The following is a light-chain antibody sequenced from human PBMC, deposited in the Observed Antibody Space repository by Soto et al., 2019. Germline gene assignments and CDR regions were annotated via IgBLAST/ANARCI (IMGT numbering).Light chain of an antibody. CDR3: AACDDSLSGPMV. CDR1: SSNIGRNT. CDR2: SDS. J-gene: IGLJ3*02. V-gene: IGLV1-44*01. Sequence: QAVVTQPPSASGTPGQRVTISCSGSSSNIGRNTVNWYQQLPGRAPKLLIYSDSQRPSGVPDRFSGSKSGTSASLAISGLQSEDEADYYSAACDDSLSGPMVFGGGTKLTVL.